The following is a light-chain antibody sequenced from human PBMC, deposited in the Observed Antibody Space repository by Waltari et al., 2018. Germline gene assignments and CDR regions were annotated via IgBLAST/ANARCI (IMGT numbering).Light chain of an antibody. J-gene: IGKJ5*01. Sequence: DIVMTQSPDSLAVSLGPRATINCKSSQSVLYSSNNKNYLAWYQQKPGQPPKLLIYWASTRESGVPYRFSGSGSGTDFTLTISSLQAEDVAVYYCQQYYSTLITFGQGTRLEIK. CDR2: WAS. CDR3: QQYYSTLIT. CDR1: QSVLYSSNNKNY. V-gene: IGKV4-1*01.